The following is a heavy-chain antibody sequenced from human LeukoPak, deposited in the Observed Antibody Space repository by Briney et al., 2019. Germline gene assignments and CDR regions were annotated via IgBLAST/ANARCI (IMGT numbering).Heavy chain of an antibody. CDR2: ITPVFGTR. D-gene: IGHD1-26*01. CDR3: ARDHWDGSYSRGDY. J-gene: IGHJ4*02. Sequence: SVKVSCKASGGTFSSYASNWVRQAPGQGLEWMGGITPVFGTRNSAQKFQGRVTITADESTSTAYMELSRLRSEDTAVYYCARDHWDGSYSRGDYWGQGTLVIVSS. CDR1: GGTFSSYA. V-gene: IGHV1-69*13.